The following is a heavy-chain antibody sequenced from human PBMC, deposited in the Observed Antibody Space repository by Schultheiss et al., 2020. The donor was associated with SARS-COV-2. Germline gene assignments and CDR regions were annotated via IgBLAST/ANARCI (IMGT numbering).Heavy chain of an antibody. CDR3: AGAITVTGFDY. J-gene: IGHJ4*02. CDR2: ISGSGGST. CDR1: GFTFSSYG. V-gene: IGHV3-21*01. D-gene: IGHD4-17*01. Sequence: GESLKISCAASGFTFSSYGMHWVRQAPGKGLEWVSAISGSGGSTYYADSVKGRFTISRDNAKNSLYLQMKSLRAEDTAVYYCAGAITVTGFDYWGQGTLVTVSS.